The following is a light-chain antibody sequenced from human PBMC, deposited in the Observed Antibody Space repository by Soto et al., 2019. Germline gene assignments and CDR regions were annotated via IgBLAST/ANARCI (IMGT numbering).Light chain of an antibody. CDR3: QQRSNWPPGYT. J-gene: IGKJ2*01. CDR2: GTF. V-gene: IGKV3-11*01. CDR1: QSVSSH. Sequence: ELVLTQSPATLSLSPGERATLSCRASQSVSSHLAWYQQKPGQAPRLLMYGTFNRATGIPARFNGSGSGTDFTLTISSLEPQDFAVYYCQQRSNWPPGYTFGQGTKLEIK.